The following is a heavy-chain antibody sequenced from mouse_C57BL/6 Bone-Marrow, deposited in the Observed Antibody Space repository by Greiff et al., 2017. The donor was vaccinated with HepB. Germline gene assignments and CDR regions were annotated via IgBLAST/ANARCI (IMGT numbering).Heavy chain of an antibody. CDR3: ARVGWYLDY. CDR2: ISYDCSN. CDR1: GYSFTCGFF. Sequence: LMASGPGLVKPSHSLSLTCSVSGYSFTCGFFWFLLPQFSANTLELFRYISYDCSNNYNPSLKNRISITRDTSKNQFFLKLNSVTTEDTATYYCARVGWYLDYWGQGTTLTVSS. J-gene: IGHJ2*01. D-gene: IGHD2-1*01. V-gene: IGHV3-6*01.